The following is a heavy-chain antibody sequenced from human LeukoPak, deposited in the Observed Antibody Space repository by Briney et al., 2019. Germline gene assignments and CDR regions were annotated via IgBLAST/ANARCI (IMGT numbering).Heavy chain of an antibody. CDR3: ARDMYGDYYFDY. CDR2: IYYSGST. D-gene: IGHD4-17*01. V-gene: IGHV4-59*01. CDR1: GGSISSYY. Sequence: SETLSLTCNVSGGSISSYYWSWIRQPPGKGLEWIGYIYYSGSTNYNPSLKSRVTISVDASKNQFSLKLSSVTAADTAVYYCARDMYGDYYFDYWGQGTLVTVSS. J-gene: IGHJ4*02.